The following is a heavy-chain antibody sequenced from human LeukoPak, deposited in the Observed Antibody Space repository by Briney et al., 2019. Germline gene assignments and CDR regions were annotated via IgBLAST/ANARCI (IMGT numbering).Heavy chain of an antibody. CDR3: ALWRGLGTMIVVANPFNAFDI. CDR2: ISAYNGNT. V-gene: IGHV1-18*01. Sequence: ASVKVSCKASGYTFTSYGISWVRQAPGQGLEWMGWISAYNGNTNYAQKLQGRVTMTTDTSTSTAYMELRSLRSDDTAVYYCALWRGLGTMIVVANPFNAFDIWGQGTMVTVSS. CDR1: GYTFTSYG. D-gene: IGHD3-22*01. J-gene: IGHJ3*02.